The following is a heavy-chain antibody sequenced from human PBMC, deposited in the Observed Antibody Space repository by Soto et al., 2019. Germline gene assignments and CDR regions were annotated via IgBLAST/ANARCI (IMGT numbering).Heavy chain of an antibody. CDR2: VYTPDYT. CDR3: ATSRISIAVAGETEYYFDY. J-gene: IGHJ4*02. D-gene: IGHD6-19*01. Sequence: TSETLSLTCSVSGASIRNYYWHWVRQLPGKGLEWIGYVYTPDYTRYNSSLKSRVTISVDTSKSQFSLRLNSVTAADTAVYYCATSRISIAVAGETEYYFDYWGQGTLVTSPQ. CDR1: GASIRNYY. V-gene: IGHV4-59*03.